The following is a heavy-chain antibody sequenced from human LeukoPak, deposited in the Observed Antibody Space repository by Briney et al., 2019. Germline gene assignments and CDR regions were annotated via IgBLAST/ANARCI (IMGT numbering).Heavy chain of an antibody. J-gene: IGHJ4*02. CDR2: ISYDGTIK. Sequence: PERSLRLSCTTSGFTFSNYAIHWVRQAPGKGPEWVAVISYDGTIKHYTDSVQGRFSISRDNSKNTLDLQMNSLRAEDTAVYYCARFNERFDYWGRGTLVTVSS. V-gene: IGHV3-30-3*01. CDR1: GFTFSNYA. CDR3: ARFNERFDY.